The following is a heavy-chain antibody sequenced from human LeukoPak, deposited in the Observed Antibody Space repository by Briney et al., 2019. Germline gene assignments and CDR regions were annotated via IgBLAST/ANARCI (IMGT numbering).Heavy chain of an antibody. Sequence: GGSLLLSCAASGFTFSSYAMGWVRQAAGKGLEWDSAISGRGGRTYYAESMKGRFTISRDNSKNTLYLQMNSLRAEDTAVYYCDPLRLSGTFDYWGQGTLVSVFS. CDR3: DPLRLSGTFDY. CDR2: ISGRGGRT. V-gene: IGHV3-23*01. D-gene: IGHD4-17*01. J-gene: IGHJ4*02. CDR1: GFTFSSYA.